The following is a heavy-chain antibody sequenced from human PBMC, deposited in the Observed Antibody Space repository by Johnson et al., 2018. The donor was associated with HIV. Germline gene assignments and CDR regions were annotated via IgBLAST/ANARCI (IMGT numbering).Heavy chain of an antibody. J-gene: IGHJ3*02. CDR1: GFTFSAYF. CDR2: IKQDGGEK. D-gene: IGHD6-13*01. CDR3: VKEIIAAADDI. Sequence: EVQLVESGGGLIQPGESLRLSCAASGFTFSAYFMSWVRQAPGKGLEWVANIKQDGGEKNYVDSVRGRFTISRDNAKNSLYLQLNSLRPEDTALYYCVKEIIAAADDIWGQGTMVTVSS. V-gene: IGHV3-7*03.